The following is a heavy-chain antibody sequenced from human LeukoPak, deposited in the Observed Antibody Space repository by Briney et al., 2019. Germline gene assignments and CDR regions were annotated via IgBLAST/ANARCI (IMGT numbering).Heavy chain of an antibody. V-gene: IGHV4-39*01. J-gene: IGHJ4*02. CDR2: IYYSGGT. D-gene: IGHD3-9*01. Sequence: PSETLSLTCSVSGGPISSTTYHWGWVRLPPGKRLEYIGNIYYSGGTYYNPSLQSRATLSVDTSRNQFSLKLTSLTCADTTVYYCARGRRTDYDILTGSFDYWGQGILGTVSS. CDR1: GGPISSTTYH. CDR3: ARGRRTDYDILTGSFDY.